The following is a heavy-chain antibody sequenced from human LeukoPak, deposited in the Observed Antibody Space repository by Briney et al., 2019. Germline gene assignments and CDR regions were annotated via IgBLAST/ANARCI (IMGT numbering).Heavy chain of an antibody. V-gene: IGHV3-23*01. Sequence: GGSLRLSCEASGFTISSYAMSWVRQAPGKGLEWVSGIIDSGDITYYANSVKGRFAISRDNSKNTLYLQMNSLRAEDTAVYYCAKLGGQEVYNYYVGVWGKGTTVAVSS. CDR1: GFTISSYA. J-gene: IGHJ6*03. CDR3: AKLGGQEVYNYYVGV. CDR2: IIDSGDIT. D-gene: IGHD3-16*01.